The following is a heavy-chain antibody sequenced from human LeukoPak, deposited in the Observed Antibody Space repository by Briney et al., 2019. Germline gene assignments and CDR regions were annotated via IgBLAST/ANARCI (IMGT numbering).Heavy chain of an antibody. V-gene: IGHV1-69*04. CDR1: GGTFSSYA. CDR3: AKDLGTYYDGSGTLDAFDI. J-gene: IGHJ3*02. Sequence: SVKVSCKASGGTFSSYAISWVRQAPGQGLEWMGRIIPILGIANYAQKFQGRVTITADKSTSTAYMELSSLRAEDTAIYYCAKDLGTYYDGSGTLDAFDIWGQGTMVTISS. D-gene: IGHD3-22*01. CDR2: IIPILGIA.